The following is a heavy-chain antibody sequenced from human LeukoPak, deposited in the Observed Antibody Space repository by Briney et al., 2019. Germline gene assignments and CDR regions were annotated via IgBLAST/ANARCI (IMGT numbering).Heavy chain of an antibody. D-gene: IGHD3-3*01. CDR2: IIPIFGTA. CDR3: ARSLGFLEWLEDY. CDR1: GGTFSSYA. Sequence: SVKVSCKVSGGTFSSYAISWVRQAPGQGLEWMGGIIPIFGTANYAQKFQGRVTITADESTSTAYMELSSLRSEDTAVYYCARSLGFLEWLEDYWGQGTLVTVSS. V-gene: IGHV1-69*01. J-gene: IGHJ4*02.